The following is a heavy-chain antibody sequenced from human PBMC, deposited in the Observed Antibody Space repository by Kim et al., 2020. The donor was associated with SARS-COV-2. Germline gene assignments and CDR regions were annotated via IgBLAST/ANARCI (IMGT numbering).Heavy chain of an antibody. CDR3: ARVIAVAGTIRYYYGMDV. J-gene: IGHJ6*02. CDR1: GGSISSYY. D-gene: IGHD6-19*01. Sequence: SETLSLTCTVSGGSISSYYWIWIRQPPGKGLEWIGYIYYSGSTNYNPSLKSRVTISVDTSKNQFSLKLSSVTAADTAVYYCARVIAVAGTIRYYYGMDVWGQGTTVTVSS. V-gene: IGHV4-59*01. CDR2: IYYSGST.